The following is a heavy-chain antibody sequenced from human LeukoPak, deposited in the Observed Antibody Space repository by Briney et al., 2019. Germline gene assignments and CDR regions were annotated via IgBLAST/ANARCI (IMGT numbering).Heavy chain of an antibody. Sequence: GASVKVSCKVSGYTLTELSMHWVRQAPGKGLEWMGGFDPEDGETIYAQKFQGRVTMTEDTSTDTAYMELSSLRSEDTAVYYCATDCYGEHYFDYWGQGTLVTVSS. V-gene: IGHV1-24*01. J-gene: IGHJ4*02. CDR3: ATDCYGEHYFDY. D-gene: IGHD4-17*01. CDR2: FDPEDGET. CDR1: GYTLTELS.